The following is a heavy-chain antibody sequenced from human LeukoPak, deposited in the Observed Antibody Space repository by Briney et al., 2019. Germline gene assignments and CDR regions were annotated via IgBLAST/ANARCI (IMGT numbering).Heavy chain of an antibody. D-gene: IGHD3-9*01. V-gene: IGHV4-34*01. CDR1: GGSFSGYY. CDR3: ARDMGDYDILTGYSLEYNWFDP. J-gene: IGHJ5*02. Sequence: SETLSLTCAVYGGSFSGYYWSWIRQPPGKGLEWIGEINHSGSTNYNPSLKSRVTISVDTSKNQFSLKLSSVTAADTAVYYCARDMGDYDILTGYSLEYNWFDPWGQGILVTVSS. CDR2: INHSGST.